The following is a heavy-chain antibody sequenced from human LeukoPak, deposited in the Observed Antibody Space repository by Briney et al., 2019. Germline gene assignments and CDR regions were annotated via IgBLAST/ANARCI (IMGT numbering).Heavy chain of an antibody. V-gene: IGHV4-38-2*02. Sequence: SETLSLTCTVSGYSISSGYYWGWIRQPPGKGLEWIGSIYHSGSTYYNPSLKSRVTISVDTSKNQFSLKLSSVTAADTAVYYCARGSYYGSGSYWDYWGQGTLVTVSS. CDR2: IYHSGST. J-gene: IGHJ4*02. D-gene: IGHD3-10*01. CDR3: ARGSYYGSGSYWDY. CDR1: GYSISSGYY.